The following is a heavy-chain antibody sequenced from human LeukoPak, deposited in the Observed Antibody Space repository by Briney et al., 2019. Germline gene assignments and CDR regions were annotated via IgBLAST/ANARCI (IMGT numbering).Heavy chain of an antibody. J-gene: IGHJ4*02. CDR2: ISSSGTYI. Sequence: GGSLRLSCAGSGFTFSSYTMNWVRQAPGKGLEWVSSISSSGTYIYYADSVTGRFTISRDDARKSLFLQMNSLRAEDTAVYYCTRIGCGGGNCPEAGRALGGYWGQGILVTVSS. V-gene: IGHV3-21*04. D-gene: IGHD2-15*01. CDR1: GFTFSSYT. CDR3: TRIGCGGGNCPEAGRALGGY.